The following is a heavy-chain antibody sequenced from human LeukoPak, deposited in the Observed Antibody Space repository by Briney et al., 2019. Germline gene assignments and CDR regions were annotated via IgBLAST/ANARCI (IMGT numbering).Heavy chain of an antibody. J-gene: IGHJ4*02. CDR1: GFIFSGND. V-gene: IGHV3-23*01. Sequence: HPGGSLRLSCAASGFIFSGNDMTWVRQAPGKGLEWVSGITSSGGGTFYGDSVEGRFTLSRDNSQNALYLQMNKLGAGDTATCFCATARILSTGLRYWGQGALVTVSS. CDR3: ATARILSTGLRY. CDR2: ITSSGGGT. D-gene: IGHD1-14*01.